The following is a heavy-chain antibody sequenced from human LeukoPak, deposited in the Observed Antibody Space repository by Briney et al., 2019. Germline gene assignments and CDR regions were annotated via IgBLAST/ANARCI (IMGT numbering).Heavy chain of an antibody. J-gene: IGHJ4*02. CDR3: ARHMSTIGAPDY. CDR2: IFYTGST. V-gene: IGHV4-39*01. D-gene: IGHD5/OR15-5a*01. Sequence: SETLSLTCTVSGGSISNNNYYWVWFRQPPGKGLEWIGSIFYTGSTYYDPSLRGRVTISVDTSRNQFSLKLSSVTAADTAIFDCARHMSTIGAPDYWGQGALVTVSS. CDR1: GGSISNNNYY.